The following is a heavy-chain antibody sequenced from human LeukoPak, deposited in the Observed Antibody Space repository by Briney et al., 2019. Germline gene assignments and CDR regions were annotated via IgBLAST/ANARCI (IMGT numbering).Heavy chain of an antibody. V-gene: IGHV3-30*18. CDR3: AKDQYRYFDWLSHFDY. D-gene: IGHD3-9*01. J-gene: IGHJ4*02. Sequence: GGSLRLSCAASGFTFSSYGMHWVRQAPGKGLEWVAVISYDGSNKYYADSVKGRFTISRDNSKNTVYLQMNSLRAEDTAVYYCAKDQYRYFDWLSHFDYWGQGTLVTVSS. CDR2: ISYDGSNK. CDR1: GFTFSSYG.